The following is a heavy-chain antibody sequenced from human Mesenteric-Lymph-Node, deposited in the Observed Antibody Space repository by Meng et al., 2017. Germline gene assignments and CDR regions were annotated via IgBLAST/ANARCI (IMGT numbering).Heavy chain of an antibody. CDR1: GASISSPSW. Sequence: QVQLQESGPGLVKPSGTLSLTCAVSGASISSPSWWSWVRQPPGKGLEWIGEISQSESTAYNPTLKSRVSISLDTSKNQFSLQLNSVTPEDTAMYYCARSGSSGWIDYWGQGTLVTVSS. V-gene: IGHV4-4*02. CDR3: ARSGSSGWIDY. D-gene: IGHD6-19*01. J-gene: IGHJ4*02. CDR2: ISQSEST.